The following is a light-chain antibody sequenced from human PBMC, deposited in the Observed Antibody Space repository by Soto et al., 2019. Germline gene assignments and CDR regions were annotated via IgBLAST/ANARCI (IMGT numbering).Light chain of an antibody. CDR1: GSDVGGYNY. J-gene: IGLJ1*01. CDR3: SSYTSGLYV. V-gene: IGLV2-14*01. CDR2: DVS. Sequence: QSALTQPASVSGSPGQSITISCTGTGSDVGGYNYVSWYQQHPGKAPKLMIYDVSDRPSGVSNRFSGSKSGNTASLTISGLQAEDEADYYCSSYTSGLYVFGTGTKVTVL.